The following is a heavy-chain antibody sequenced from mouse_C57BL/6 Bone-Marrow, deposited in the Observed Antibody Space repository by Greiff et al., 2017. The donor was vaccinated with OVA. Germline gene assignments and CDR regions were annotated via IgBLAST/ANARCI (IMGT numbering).Heavy chain of an antibody. CDR3: ARRKLNWYFDV. V-gene: IGHV5-17*01. J-gene: IGHJ1*03. Sequence: EVKVVESGGGLVKPGGSLKLSCAASGFTFSDYGMHWVRQAPEKGLEWVAYISSGSSTIYYADTVKGRFTISRDNAKNTLFLQMTSLRSEDTAMYYCARRKLNWYFDVWGTGTTVTVSS. CDR1: GFTFSDYG. D-gene: IGHD4-1*01. CDR2: ISSGSSTI.